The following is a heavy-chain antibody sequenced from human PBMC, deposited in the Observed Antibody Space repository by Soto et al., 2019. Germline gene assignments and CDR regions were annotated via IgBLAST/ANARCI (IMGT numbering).Heavy chain of an antibody. J-gene: IGHJ6*02. Sequence: PGGSLRLSCAASGFIFDIYSMTWVRQAPGKGLEWVSSISSSSADIYYAGSVKGRFTISRDNAKNSLYLQMNSLRAEDTAVYYCARWGHYDSSGYYYIYYGLDVWGQGTTVTVSS. CDR2: ISSSSADI. D-gene: IGHD3-22*01. CDR3: ARWGHYDSSGYYYIYYGLDV. CDR1: GFIFDIYS. V-gene: IGHV3-21*04.